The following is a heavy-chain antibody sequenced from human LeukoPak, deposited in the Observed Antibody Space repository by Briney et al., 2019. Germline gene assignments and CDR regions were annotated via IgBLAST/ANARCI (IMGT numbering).Heavy chain of an antibody. V-gene: IGHV3-74*01. CDR1: GFTFSSYW. CDR2: ITSDGIRT. J-gene: IGHJ4*02. Sequence: GGSLRLSCAASGFTFSSYWMHWVRQAPGKGLVWVSRITSDGIRTTYADSVKGRFTISRDNAKNTLYLQMNSLRAEDTAVYYCARESKQQLALDYWGQGTLVTVSS. D-gene: IGHD6-13*01. CDR3: ARESKQQLALDY.